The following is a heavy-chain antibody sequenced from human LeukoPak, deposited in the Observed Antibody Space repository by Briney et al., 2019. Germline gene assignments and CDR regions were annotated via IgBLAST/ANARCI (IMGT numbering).Heavy chain of an antibody. CDR3: AREPDDSSGS. CDR2: INPNSGGT. CDR1: GYTFTGYY. D-gene: IGHD3-22*01. J-gene: IGHJ4*02. V-gene: IGHV1-2*02. Sequence: GASVKVSCKASGYTFTGYYMHWVRQAPGQGLEWMGWINPNSGGTNYAQKFQGRVTMPRDTSISTAYVELSRLRSDDTAVYYCAREPDDSSGSWGQGTLVTVSS.